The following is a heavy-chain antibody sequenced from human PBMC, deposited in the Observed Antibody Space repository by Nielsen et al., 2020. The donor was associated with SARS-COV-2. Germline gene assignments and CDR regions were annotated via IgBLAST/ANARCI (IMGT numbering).Heavy chain of an antibody. D-gene: IGHD3-22*01. CDR1: GFTFSSYW. CDR3: ARDLDYYDSSGYDR. Sequence: GESLKISCAASGFTFSSYWMSWVRQAPGKGLESVANIKQDGSEKYYVDSVKGRFTISRDNAKNSLYLQMNSLRAEDTAVYYCARDLDYYDSSGYDRWGQGTLVTVSS. CDR2: IKQDGSEK. V-gene: IGHV3-7*01. J-gene: IGHJ5*02.